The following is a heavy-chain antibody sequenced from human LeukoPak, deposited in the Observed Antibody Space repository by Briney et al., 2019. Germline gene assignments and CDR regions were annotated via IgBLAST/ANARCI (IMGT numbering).Heavy chain of an antibody. CDR3: ARPQGYCSGGSCYPLDYYYYGMDV. Sequence: GGSLRLSCAASGFTFSSYEMNWVRQAPGKGLEWGSYISSSGSTIYYADSVKGRCTISRDNPKNSLYLKINSLRAEDTAVYYCARPQGYCSGGSCYPLDYYYYGMDVWGQGTTVTVSS. CDR1: GFTFSSYE. CDR2: ISSSGSTI. J-gene: IGHJ6*02. D-gene: IGHD2-15*01. V-gene: IGHV3-48*03.